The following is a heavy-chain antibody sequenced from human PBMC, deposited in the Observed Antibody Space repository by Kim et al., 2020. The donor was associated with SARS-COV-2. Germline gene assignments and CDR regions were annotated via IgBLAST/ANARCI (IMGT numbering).Heavy chain of an antibody. J-gene: IGHJ6*02. CDR3: ARDRGSSGWYDYYYYYGMDV. D-gene: IGHD6-19*01. Sequence: ASVKVSCKASGYTFTSYGISWVRQAPGQGLEWMGWISAYNGNTNYAQKLQGRVTMTTDTSTSTAYMELRSLRSDDTAVYYCARDRGSSGWYDYYYYYGMDVWGQGTTVTVSS. CDR2: ISAYNGNT. V-gene: IGHV1-18*01. CDR1: GYTFTSYG.